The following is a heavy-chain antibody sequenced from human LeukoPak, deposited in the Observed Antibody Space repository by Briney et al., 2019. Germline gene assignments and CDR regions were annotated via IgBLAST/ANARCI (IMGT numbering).Heavy chain of an antibody. CDR2: IDEDGNEK. CDR3: ASGGHIDY. CDR1: GFSFRSFW. J-gene: IGHJ4*02. Sequence: GGSLRLSCAGSGFSFRSFWMSWVRQAPGKGLEWVANIDEDGNEKNYVDFVKGRFTISRDNAKNSLYLQMDSLRVEDTAVYYCASGGHIDYCGQGTLVTVSS. V-gene: IGHV3-7*01. D-gene: IGHD3-16*01.